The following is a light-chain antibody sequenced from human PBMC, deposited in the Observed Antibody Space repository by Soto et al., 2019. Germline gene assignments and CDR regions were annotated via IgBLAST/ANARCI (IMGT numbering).Light chain of an antibody. CDR1: SSNIGRNS. V-gene: IGLV1-44*01. CDR3: AAWDDSLNEYV. Sequence: QSVLTQAPSVSGTPGQRVTITCSGSSSNIGRNSVNWYQHLPGTAPKLLTHGNNHRPSGVPDRFSGSKSGTSASLAISGLPPEDEADYCCAAWDDSLNEYVFGDGTKVT. CDR2: GNN. J-gene: IGLJ1*01.